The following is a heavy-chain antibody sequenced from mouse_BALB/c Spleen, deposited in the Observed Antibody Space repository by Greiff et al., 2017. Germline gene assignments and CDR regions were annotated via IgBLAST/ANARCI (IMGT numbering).Heavy chain of an antibody. CDR1: GFTFSSYG. V-gene: IGHV5-6-3*01. CDR2: INSNGGST. Sequence: EVKLVESGGGLVQPGGSLKLSCAASGFTFSSYGMSWVRQTPDKRLELVATINSNGGSTYYPDSVKGRFTISRDNAKNTLYLQMSSLKSEDTAMYYCARDEGVRRYWGQGTLVTVSA. J-gene: IGHJ3*01. D-gene: IGHD2-14*01. CDR3: ARDEGVRRY.